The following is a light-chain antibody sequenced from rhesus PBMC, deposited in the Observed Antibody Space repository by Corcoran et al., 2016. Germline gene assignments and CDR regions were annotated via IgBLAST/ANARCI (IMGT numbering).Light chain of an antibody. V-gene: IGLV2-23*03. CDR1: SNDVGGYDY. CDR3: SSYAGSNTYF. CDR2: EVS. J-gene: IGLJ1*01. Sequence: QAAPTQPPSVSGSPGQSVTISCTGTSNDVGGYDYVSWYQQHPGTAPKLMIYEVSKRPSGVSDRFSGSKSGNTASLTISGLQADDEADYYCSSYAGSNTYFFGAGTRLTVL.